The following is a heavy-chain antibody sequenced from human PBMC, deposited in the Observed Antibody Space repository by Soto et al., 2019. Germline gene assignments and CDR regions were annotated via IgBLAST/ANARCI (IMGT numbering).Heavy chain of an antibody. V-gene: IGHV3-48*02. Sequence: EVQLVESGGGLIQRGGSLRLSCAASGFTLSTYSLNWVRQAPRKGLEWLSYISGSSNTIYYADSVKGRFTISRDNAKNSLYLQMNSLRDEDTAVYFCARGFDLQYGMDVWGHGTTVTVSS. CDR3: ARGFDLQYGMDV. J-gene: IGHJ6*02. CDR2: ISGSSNTI. D-gene: IGHD3-10*01. CDR1: GFTLSTYS.